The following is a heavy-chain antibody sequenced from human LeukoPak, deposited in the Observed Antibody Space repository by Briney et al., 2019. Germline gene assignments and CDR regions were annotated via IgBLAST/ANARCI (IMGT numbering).Heavy chain of an antibody. D-gene: IGHD3-3*01. CDR3: ARGGVGKAFWSISY. J-gene: IGHJ4*02. Sequence: PGRSLRLSCAASGFTFSTYGMHWVRQAPGKGLEWVAVISYDGSNKYYADSVKGRFTISRDNSKNTLYLQMNSLRAEDTAVYYCARGGVGKAFWSISYWGQGTLVTVSS. V-gene: IGHV3-30*19. CDR2: ISYDGSNK. CDR1: GFTFSTYG.